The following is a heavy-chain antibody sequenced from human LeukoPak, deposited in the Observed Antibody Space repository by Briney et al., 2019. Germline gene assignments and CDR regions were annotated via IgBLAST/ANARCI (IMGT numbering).Heavy chain of an antibody. CDR3: ARDSNIDGFDY. Sequence: SVKVSCKASGGAFSNYGISWVRQAPGQGLEWMGGIIPMLGTANYAQRFQGRVTITTDESTSTAYMEVSSLRSEDTAVYYCARDSNIDGFDYWGQGTLVTVSS. V-gene: IGHV1-69*05. D-gene: IGHD1/OR15-1a*01. CDR2: IIPMLGTA. J-gene: IGHJ4*02. CDR1: GGAFSNYG.